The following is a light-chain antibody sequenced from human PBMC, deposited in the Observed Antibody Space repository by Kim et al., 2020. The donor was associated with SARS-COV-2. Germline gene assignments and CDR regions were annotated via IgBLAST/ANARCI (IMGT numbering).Light chain of an antibody. CDR3: SSYAGSNNGV. J-gene: IGLJ2*01. CDR1: SSDIASCDY. Sequence: GQSVTISCTGSSSDIASCDYVSWYQQYPGKAPKLIIYDVTKRPSGVPDRFSGSKSANTASLTVSGLQAEDEADYYCSSYAGSNNGVFGGGTQLTVL. CDR2: DVT. V-gene: IGLV2-8*01.